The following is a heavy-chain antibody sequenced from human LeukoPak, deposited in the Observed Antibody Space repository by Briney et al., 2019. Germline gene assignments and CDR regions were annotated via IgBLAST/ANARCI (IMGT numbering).Heavy chain of an antibody. CDR3: ASSLAALI. CDR2: IKSDGSST. V-gene: IGHV3-74*01. Sequence: PGGSLRLSCAASGFTFSDYWMHWVRQAPGKGLVWVSRIKSDGSSTTYADSVKGRFSISRDNAKNTLYLQMSSLRAEDTAVYYCASSLAALIWGQGTLVTVSS. D-gene: IGHD6-25*01. CDR1: GFTFSDYW. J-gene: IGHJ4*02.